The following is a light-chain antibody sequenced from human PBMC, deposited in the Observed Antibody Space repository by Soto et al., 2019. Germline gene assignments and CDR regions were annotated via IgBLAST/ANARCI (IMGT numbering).Light chain of an antibody. CDR3: QKYNSAPPLT. J-gene: IGKJ4*01. CDR1: KGISNY. CDR2: AAS. Sequence: DIQMTQSPSSLSASVGDRVTITCRASKGISNYLAWYQQKPGKVPKLLIYAASTLQSGVPSRFSGSGSGTDFTLTISSLQPEDVATYYCQKYNSAPPLTFGGGTKVEI. V-gene: IGKV1-27*01.